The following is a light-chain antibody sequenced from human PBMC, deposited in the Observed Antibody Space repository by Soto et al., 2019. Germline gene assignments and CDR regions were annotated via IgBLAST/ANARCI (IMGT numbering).Light chain of an antibody. CDR3: NSYTSSSTLYV. CDR1: SSDVGGYNY. CDR2: DVG. V-gene: IGLV2-14*01. Sequence: QSVLTQPASVSGSPGQSSTISCTGTSSDVGGYNYVSWYQQHPGKAPKLMIYDVGNRPSGVSNRFSGSKSGNTASLTISGLQAEDEADYYCNSYTSSSTLYVFGTGTKVTVL. J-gene: IGLJ1*01.